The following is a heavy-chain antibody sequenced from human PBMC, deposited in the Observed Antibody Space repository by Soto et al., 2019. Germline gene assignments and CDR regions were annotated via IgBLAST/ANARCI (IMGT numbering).Heavy chain of an antibody. CDR2: IYYSGST. J-gene: IGHJ4*02. Sequence: SETLSLTCTVSGGSISSGDYYWSWIRQPPGKGLEWIGYIYYSGSTYYNPSLKSRVTISVDTSKNQFSLKLSSVTAADTAVYYCAREIITGSPRYYFDYWGQGTLVTVS. CDR1: GGSISSGDYY. V-gene: IGHV4-30-4*01. CDR3: AREIITGSPRYYFDY. D-gene: IGHD1-20*01.